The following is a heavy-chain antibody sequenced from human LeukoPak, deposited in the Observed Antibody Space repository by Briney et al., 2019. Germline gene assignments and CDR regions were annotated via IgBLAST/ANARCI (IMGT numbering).Heavy chain of an antibody. Sequence: SQTLSLTCAVSGGSISSGGYSWSWIRQPPGTGLEWIGYIYHSGSTYYNPSLKSRVTISVDRSTNQFSLKLGSVTAADTAVYYCARSRGYSGYDAFDYWGQGTLVTVS. V-gene: IGHV4-30-2*01. CDR3: ARSRGYSGYDAFDY. D-gene: IGHD5-12*01. CDR1: GGSISSGGYS. J-gene: IGHJ4*02. CDR2: IYHSGST.